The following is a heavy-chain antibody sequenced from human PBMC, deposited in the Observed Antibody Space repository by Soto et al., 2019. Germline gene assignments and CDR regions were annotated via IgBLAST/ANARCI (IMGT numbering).Heavy chain of an antibody. CDR3: ARDLKVAASISYFYYGMDV. Sequence: EVQLVESGGGLVKPGGSLRLSCAASGFSFSNYTMNWVRQAPGKGLDWLSSISRSSSNIFYGDSVKGRFTVSRDNANNLLYLQINSLSAEDTAIYYCARDLKVAASISYFYYGMDVWGQGTTVTVSS. CDR2: ISRSSSNI. V-gene: IGHV3-21*01. D-gene: IGHD6-19*01. J-gene: IGHJ6*02. CDR1: GFSFSNYT.